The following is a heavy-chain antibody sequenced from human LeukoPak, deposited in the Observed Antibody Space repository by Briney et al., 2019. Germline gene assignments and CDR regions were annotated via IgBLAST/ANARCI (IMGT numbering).Heavy chain of an antibody. D-gene: IGHD2-2*02. J-gene: IGHJ4*02. Sequence: TGGSLRLSCAASGFTFSSYAMSWVRQAPGKGLEWVSAISGSGGSTYYADSVKGRFTISRDNSKNTLYLQMNSLRAEDTAVYYCAKDIVVVPAAIRGYYFDYWGQGTLVTVSS. V-gene: IGHV3-23*01. CDR1: GFTFSSYA. CDR3: AKDIVVVPAAIRGYYFDY. CDR2: ISGSGGST.